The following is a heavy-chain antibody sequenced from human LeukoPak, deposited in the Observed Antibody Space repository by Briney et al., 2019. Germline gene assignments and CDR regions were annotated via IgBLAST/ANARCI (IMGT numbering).Heavy chain of an antibody. V-gene: IGHV4-30-2*01. Sequence: SETLSLTCAVSGGSISSGGYSWSWIRQPPGKGLEWIGYIYHSGSTYYNPSLKSRVTISVDRSKNQFSLKLSSVTAADTAVYYCAREGHGDYQIDYWGQGTLVTVSS. CDR3: AREGHGDYQIDY. CDR1: GGSISSGGYS. CDR2: IYHSGST. J-gene: IGHJ4*02. D-gene: IGHD4-17*01.